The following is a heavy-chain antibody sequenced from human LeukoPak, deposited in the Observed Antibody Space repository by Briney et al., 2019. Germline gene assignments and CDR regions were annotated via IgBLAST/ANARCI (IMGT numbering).Heavy chain of an antibody. CDR3: AGAHYPLEY. V-gene: IGHV4-59*01. Sequence: SETLSLTCSVSGGSINSGYWSWIRQPPGKGLEWIGLLYPSGSTNYNPSLKSLVTISVDTSRTQFSLKLSSMTAADTAVYYCAGAHYPLEYWGQGTLVTVSS. CDR1: GGSINSGY. J-gene: IGHJ4*02. D-gene: IGHD4/OR15-4a*01. CDR2: LYPSGST.